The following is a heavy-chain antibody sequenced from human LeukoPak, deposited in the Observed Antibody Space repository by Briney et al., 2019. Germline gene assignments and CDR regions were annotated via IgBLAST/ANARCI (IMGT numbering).Heavy chain of an antibody. D-gene: IGHD1-1*01. CDR1: GFTFSSYA. J-gene: IGHJ4*02. V-gene: IGHV3-64D*09. CDR2: ISSNGGST. CDR3: VKDLNWNDVGY. Sequence: GGSLRLSCSAPGFTFSSYAMHWVRQAPEKGLEYVSAISSNGGSTYYADSVKGRFTISRDNSKNTLYLQMSSLRAEDTAVYYCVKDLNWNDVGYWGQGTLVTVSS.